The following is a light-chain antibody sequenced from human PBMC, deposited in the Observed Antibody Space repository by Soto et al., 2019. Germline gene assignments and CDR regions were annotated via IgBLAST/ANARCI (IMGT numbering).Light chain of an antibody. CDR2: ASS. Sequence: EIVLTQSPGTLSLSPGERATLSCWASQSISSYFLACYQQTRGPPPMLLISASSMRTTSLAKGFSSGASGTNFPTTISSLEEEYFALFCCQQYGSSPFTFGHGTRVDFK. CDR3: QQYGSSPFT. J-gene: IGKJ3*01. CDR1: QSISSYF. V-gene: IGKV3-20*01.